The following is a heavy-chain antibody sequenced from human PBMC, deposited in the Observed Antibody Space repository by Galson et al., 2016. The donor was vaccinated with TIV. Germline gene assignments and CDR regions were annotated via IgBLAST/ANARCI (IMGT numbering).Heavy chain of an antibody. Sequence: SLRLSCAASGFIVNDNYMTWVRQAPGKGLEWVSGISWNGGVVGYADSVKGRFTISRDNAKNSLYLQMNSLRTDDTAVYFCCKGSGDAPYYFYMDVWGEGTTVIVSS. J-gene: IGHJ6*03. CDR2: ISWNGGVV. CDR1: GFIVNDNY. V-gene: IGHV3-9*01. D-gene: IGHD2-21*01. CDR3: CKGSGDAPYYFYMDV.